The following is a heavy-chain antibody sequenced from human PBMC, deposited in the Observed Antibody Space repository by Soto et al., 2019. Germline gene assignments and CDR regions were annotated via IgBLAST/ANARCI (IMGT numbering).Heavy chain of an antibody. D-gene: IGHD2-15*01. J-gene: IGHJ6*02. CDR1: GYTFTSYG. Sequence: ASVKVSCKASGYTFTSYGISWVRQAPGQGLDWMGWISAYNGNAKYAQDLQGRVTMTTDTSTSTAYMELRSLRSDDTAMYYCARFSGGSYNTYYFYYGMDVWGQGTTVTVSS. CDR2: ISAYNGNA. CDR3: ARFSGGSYNTYYFYYGMDV. V-gene: IGHV1-18*04.